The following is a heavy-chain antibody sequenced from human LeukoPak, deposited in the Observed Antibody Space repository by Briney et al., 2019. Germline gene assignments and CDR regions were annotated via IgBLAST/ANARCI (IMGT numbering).Heavy chain of an antibody. V-gene: IGHV4-59*11. CDR3: ARDQNWNYEGGYFDY. CDR1: GGSISSHS. J-gene: IGHJ4*02. D-gene: IGHD1-7*01. CDR2: IYYSGST. Sequence: SETLSLTCTVSGGSISSHSCSWIRQPPGKGLEWVGYIYYSGSTHYNPSLKSRVTISVDTSKNQFSLKLSSVTAADTAVYYCARDQNWNYEGGYFDYWGQGTLVTVSS.